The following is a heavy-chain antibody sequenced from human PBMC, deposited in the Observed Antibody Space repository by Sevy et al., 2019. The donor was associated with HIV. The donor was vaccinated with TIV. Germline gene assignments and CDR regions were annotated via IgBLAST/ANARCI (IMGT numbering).Heavy chain of an antibody. CDR3: ASTIDYDSSGYYFNFDY. D-gene: IGHD3-22*01. CDR1: GFTFNSYA. J-gene: IGHJ4*02. V-gene: IGHV3-23*01. CDR2: ISGSGGST. Sequence: GGSLRLSCAASGFTFNSYAMGWVRQAPGKGLEWVSGISGSGGSTYYADSVKGRFTISRDNSKNTLYLQMKSLRAEDTAAYYCASTIDYDSSGYYFNFDYWGQRILVTVSS.